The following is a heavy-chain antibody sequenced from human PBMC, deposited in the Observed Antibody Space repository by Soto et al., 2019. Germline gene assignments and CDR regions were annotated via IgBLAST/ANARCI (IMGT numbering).Heavy chain of an antibody. V-gene: IGHV1-46*01. J-gene: IGHJ6*02. CDR3: ARCSSIAARLNDYYYYGMDV. CDR1: GYTFTSYY. Sequence: DSVKVSCKASGYTFTSYYMHWVRQAPGQGLEWMGIINPSGGSTSYAQKFQGRVTMTRDTSTSTVYMELSSLRSEDTAVYYCARCSSIAARLNDYYYYGMDVWGQGTTVTVSS. D-gene: IGHD6-6*01. CDR2: INPSGGST.